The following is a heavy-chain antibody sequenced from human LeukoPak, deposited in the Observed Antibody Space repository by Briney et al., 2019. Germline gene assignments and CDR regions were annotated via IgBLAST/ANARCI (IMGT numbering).Heavy chain of an antibody. CDR2: ISYDGSNK. J-gene: IGHJ5*02. V-gene: IGHV3-30*18. CDR3: AKDGLRFLEWLPNWFDP. D-gene: IGHD3-3*01. Sequence: GRSLRLSCAASGFTFSSYGMHWVRQAPGKGLEWVAVISYDGSNKYYADSVKGRFTISRDNSKNTPYLQMNSLRAEDTAVYYCAKDGLRFLEWLPNWFDPWGQGTLVTVSS. CDR1: GFTFSSYG.